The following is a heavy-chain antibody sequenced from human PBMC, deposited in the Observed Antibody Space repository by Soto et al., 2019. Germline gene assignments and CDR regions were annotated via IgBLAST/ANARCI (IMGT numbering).Heavy chain of an antibody. D-gene: IGHD1-26*01. CDR2: ISNSGGST. J-gene: IGHJ6*02. Sequence: EVQLLESGGGLVQPGGSLRVSCAASGFTFSSYAMSWVRQAPGKGLEWVSTISNSGGSTYYANSVKGRFTISRDNSKNTLYLQMNIRRAEDRAVYFCANDPWEGYGMDVWGQGTPVTVSS. CDR1: GFTFSSYA. CDR3: ANDPWEGYGMDV. V-gene: IGHV3-23*01.